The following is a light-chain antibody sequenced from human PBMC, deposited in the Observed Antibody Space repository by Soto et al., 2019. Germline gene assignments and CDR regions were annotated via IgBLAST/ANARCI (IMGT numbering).Light chain of an antibody. CDR3: QQYNNYPYT. V-gene: IGKV1-5*03. CDR1: QSISSW. Sequence: DIQMTQSPSTLSASVGDRVTITCRASQSISSWLAWYQQKPGKAPKVLIYKASTLEYGVPSRFSGSGSGTEFILTITSLQPDDFASYYCQQYNNYPYTFGQGTKVEIK. CDR2: KAS. J-gene: IGKJ2*01.